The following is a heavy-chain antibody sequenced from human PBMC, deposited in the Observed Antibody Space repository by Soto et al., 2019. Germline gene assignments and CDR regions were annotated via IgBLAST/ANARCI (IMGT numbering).Heavy chain of an antibody. J-gene: IGHJ4*02. CDR1: GFTFSREA. Sequence: QVQLVESGGGVVQPGRSLRLSCAGSGFTFSREAMHWVRQSPGKGLEWVAAISYDERNKCYADSVRGRFTISRDNSKNTLYLQIMSLRAEDTAVYYRARDYSSNWCLDYWGQGTLVIVSS. V-gene: IGHV3-30*04. CDR2: ISYDERNK. CDR3: ARDYSSNWCLDY. D-gene: IGHD6-13*01.